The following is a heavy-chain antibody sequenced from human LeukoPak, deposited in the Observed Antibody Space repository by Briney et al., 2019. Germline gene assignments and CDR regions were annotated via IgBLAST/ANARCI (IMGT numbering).Heavy chain of an antibody. CDR1: GFTFSSYA. Sequence: GGSLRLSCAASGFTFSSYAMSWVRQAPGKGLEWVSTITGSGAATYYADSVKGRFTMSRDTSKNTLTLYLHMNSLRAEDTAVYYCARDAETGPASYYFDYWGQGTLVTVSS. V-gene: IGHV3-23*01. CDR2: ITGSGAAT. D-gene: IGHD1-14*01. J-gene: IGHJ4*02. CDR3: ARDAETGPASYYFDY.